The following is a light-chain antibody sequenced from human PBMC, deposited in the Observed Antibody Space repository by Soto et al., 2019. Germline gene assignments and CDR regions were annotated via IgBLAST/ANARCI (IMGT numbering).Light chain of an antibody. V-gene: IGKV3-20*01. J-gene: IGKJ5*01. Sequence: ENVLTQSPGTLSLSPGERATLSCRASQTVSSYLTWYQQRPGPAPRLLIYGAYKRATGIPDRFSGSGSGTDFTLTISRLEPEDFALYYCQQYGTSPITFGQGTRLEIK. CDR1: QTVSSY. CDR3: QQYGTSPIT. CDR2: GAY.